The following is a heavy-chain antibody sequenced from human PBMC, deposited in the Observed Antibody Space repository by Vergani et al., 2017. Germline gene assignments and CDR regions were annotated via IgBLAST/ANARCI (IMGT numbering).Heavy chain of an antibody. Sequence: EVQLLESGGDLVQPGGSLRLPCTAPGFLFSTYAMSWARQAPGKGLEWVSGFSACGAPTYYADSVKGRVTISRDNSKNTLYLQMNSLRVEDTAVQYCARAYGRNDGLDYWGQRTLVTVSS. CDR1: GFLFSTYA. J-gene: IGHJ4*01. CDR2: FSACGAPT. D-gene: IGHD1-26*01. CDR3: ARAYGRNDGLDY. V-gene: IGHV3-23*01.